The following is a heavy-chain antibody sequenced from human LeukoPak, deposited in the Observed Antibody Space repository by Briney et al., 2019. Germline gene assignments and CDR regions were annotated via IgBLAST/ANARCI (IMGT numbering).Heavy chain of an antibody. J-gene: IGHJ4*02. Sequence: GGSLRLSCEASGFTFTTYGMHWVRQVPGKGLEWVAFIRYDGSDKYYVDSVKGRFTISRDNARSTLYLQMNSLRAEDTAVYYCAKDHPQSFDSWGQGTLVTVSS. CDR3: AKDHPQSFDS. V-gene: IGHV3-30*02. CDR2: IRYDGSDK. CDR1: GFTFTTYG.